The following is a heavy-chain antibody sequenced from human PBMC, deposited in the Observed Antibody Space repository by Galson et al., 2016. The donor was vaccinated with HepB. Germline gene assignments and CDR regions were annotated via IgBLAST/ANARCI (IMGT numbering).Heavy chain of an antibody. CDR1: GFTFSNYA. J-gene: IGHJ4*02. Sequence: SLRLSCAVSGFTFSNYAMSWVRQAPGKGLEWVSGISGSGGSTYYTDSLKGRFTISRDNSKNIAYLQMDSLKIEDTAVYYCTRDYDLDYWGPGTLVTVSS. CDR3: TRDYDLDY. D-gene: IGHD5-12*01. V-gene: IGHV3-23*01. CDR2: ISGSGGST.